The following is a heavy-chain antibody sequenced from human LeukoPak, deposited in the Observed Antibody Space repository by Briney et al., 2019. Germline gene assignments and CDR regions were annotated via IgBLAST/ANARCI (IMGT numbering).Heavy chain of an antibody. D-gene: IGHD3-22*01. J-gene: IGHJ4*02. CDR3: AVQITMIVVVPYFDY. Sequence: GGSLRLSCAASGLTFSDYYMTWIRQAPGKGLEWVSSISGTGTTIYSADSVRGRFTVSRDNARNSLYLHMNSLRAEDTAVYYCAVQITMIVVVPYFDYWGKGTLVTVSS. CDR2: ISGTGTTI. V-gene: IGHV3-11*04. CDR1: GLTFSDYY.